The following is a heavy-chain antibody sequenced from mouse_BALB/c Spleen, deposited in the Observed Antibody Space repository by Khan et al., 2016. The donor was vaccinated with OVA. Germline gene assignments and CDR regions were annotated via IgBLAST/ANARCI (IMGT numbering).Heavy chain of an antibody. V-gene: IGHV1-7*01. Sequence: VQLQESGAELAKPGASVKMSCKASGYTFISYWMHWVKQRPGQGLEWIGYITPSTGYTETNQKVKDKATLTSAQSSSKSYMQLISLTSEDSAVYYCARAIFDGYPPFAYWGQGSLVTFSA. CDR2: ITPSTGYT. CDR3: ARAIFDGYPPFAY. J-gene: IGHJ3*01. D-gene: IGHD2-3*01. CDR1: GYTFISYW.